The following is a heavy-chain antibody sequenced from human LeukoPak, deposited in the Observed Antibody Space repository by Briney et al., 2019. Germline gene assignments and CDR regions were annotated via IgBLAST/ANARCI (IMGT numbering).Heavy chain of an antibody. V-gene: IGHV3-21*01. CDR1: GFTFSSYS. Sequence: KPGGSLRLSCAASGFTFSSYSMNWVRQAPGKGLEWVSSISSSSSYIYYADSVKGRFTISRDNAKNSLYLQMNSLRAEDTAVYYCARGLEAVAGLMGYWGQGTLVTVSS. D-gene: IGHD6-19*01. CDR3: ARGLEAVAGLMGY. J-gene: IGHJ4*02. CDR2: ISSSSSYI.